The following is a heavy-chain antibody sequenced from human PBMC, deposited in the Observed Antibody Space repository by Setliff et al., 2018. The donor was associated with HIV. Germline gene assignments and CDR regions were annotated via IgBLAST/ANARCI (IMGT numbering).Heavy chain of an antibody. CDR1: GGSFTGYY. D-gene: IGHD3-22*01. CDR3: ARGTSDYYDRSGYYSV. J-gene: IGHJ4*02. Sequence: SETLSLTCAVSGGSFTGYYWSWIRQHPGKGLEWIGYMYYSGKTYYNMSLESRVSISADTSKNQFSLKLSSVAAADTAMYYCARGTSDYYDRSGYYSVWGQGTLVTAPQ. CDR2: MYYSGKT. V-gene: IGHV4-31*11.